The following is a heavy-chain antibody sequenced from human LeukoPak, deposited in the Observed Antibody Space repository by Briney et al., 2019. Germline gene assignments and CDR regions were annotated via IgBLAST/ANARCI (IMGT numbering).Heavy chain of an antibody. CDR2: INPNSGGT. CDR3: ARSPYCSGGSCYLPDYYYYMDV. Sequence: VASVKVPCKASGYTFTGYYMHWVRQAPGQGLEWMGWINPNSGGTNYAQKFQGRVTMTRDTSISTAYMELSRLRSDDTAVYYCARSPYCSGGSCYLPDYYYYMDVWGKGTTVTVSS. J-gene: IGHJ6*03. D-gene: IGHD2-15*01. CDR1: GYTFTGYY. V-gene: IGHV1-2*02.